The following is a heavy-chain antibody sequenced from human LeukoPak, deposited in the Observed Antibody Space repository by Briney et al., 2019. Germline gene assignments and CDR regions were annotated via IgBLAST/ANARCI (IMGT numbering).Heavy chain of an antibody. D-gene: IGHD3-22*01. CDR3: ARDSYYYDSSGPPWDAFDI. CDR2: IYTSGST. V-gene: IGHV4-61*02. J-gene: IGHJ3*02. CDR1: GGSISSGSYY. Sequence: SETLSLTCTVSGGSISSGSYYWSWIRQPAGKGLEWIGRIYTSGSTNYNPSLKSRVTISVDTSKNQFSLKLSSVTAADTAVYYCARDSYYYDSSGPPWDAFDIWGQGTMVTVSS.